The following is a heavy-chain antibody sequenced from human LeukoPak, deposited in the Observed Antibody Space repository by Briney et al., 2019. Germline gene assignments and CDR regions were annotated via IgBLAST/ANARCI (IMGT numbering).Heavy chain of an antibody. CDR1: GFTFSKYY. CDR3: ARDLGYSSGPNY. D-gene: IGHD6-19*01. Sequence: GGSLRLSCAASGFTFSKYYMNWVGQAPGKWLEWVSYISGGSSFTYYVDSVKGRFTISRDNAKNSLYLQMNSLRAEDTAVYYCARDLGYSSGPNYWGQGTRVTVSS. CDR2: ISGGSSFT. J-gene: IGHJ4*02. V-gene: IGHV3-21*01.